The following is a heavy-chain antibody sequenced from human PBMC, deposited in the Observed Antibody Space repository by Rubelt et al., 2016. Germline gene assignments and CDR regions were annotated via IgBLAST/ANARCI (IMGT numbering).Heavy chain of an antibody. CDR1: GFIFHNYW. CDR2: IKQDGYEK. Sequence: EGQLVESGGGLVQPGGSLRLSCAASGFIFHNYWMSWVRQAPGKGLEWVANIKQDGYEKYYVDSVKGRFTIPRDNDKNSLYLQMNSLRAADTAVYDGARVITGSSGWSAWGQGTLVTVSS. J-gene: IGHJ5*02. V-gene: IGHV3-7*03. D-gene: IGHD6-19*01. CDR3: ARVITGSSGWSA.